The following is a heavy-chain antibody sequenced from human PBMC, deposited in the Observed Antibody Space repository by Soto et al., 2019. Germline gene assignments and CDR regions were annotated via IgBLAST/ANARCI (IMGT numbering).Heavy chain of an antibody. CDR1: GFTFGNAW. J-gene: IGHJ6*02. Sequence: GGSLRLSCAASGFTFGNAWMSWVRQAPGKGLEWVGRIKSKTDGGTTDYAAPVKGRFTISRDDSKNTLYLQMNSLKTEDTAVYYCTTDYSSSWSNYYGMDVWGQGTTVTV. CDR2: IKSKTDGGTT. D-gene: IGHD6-13*01. CDR3: TTDYSSSWSNYYGMDV. V-gene: IGHV3-15*01.